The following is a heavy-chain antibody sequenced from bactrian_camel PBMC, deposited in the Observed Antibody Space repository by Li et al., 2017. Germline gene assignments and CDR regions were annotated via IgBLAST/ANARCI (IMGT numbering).Heavy chain of an antibody. Sequence: HVQLVESGGGSVQTGGSLKLSCTASGDTVNTYSMAWFRQEPGAEREGVYALATDRTVNYATFVKGRFTISKDVAKNTLYLHMNGLKPEDTAVYYCATDPRPRRCGWLDFPYWGQGTQVTVS. J-gene: IGHJ4*01. CDR2: LATDRTV. CDR1: GDTVNTYS. CDR3: ATDPRPRRCGWLDFPY. V-gene: IGHV3S53*01. D-gene: IGHD7*01.